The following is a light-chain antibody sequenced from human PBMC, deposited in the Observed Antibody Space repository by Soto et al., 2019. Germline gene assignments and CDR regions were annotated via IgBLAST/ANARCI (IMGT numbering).Light chain of an antibody. CDR1: SSNIGAGYH. Sequence: QSVLTQPPSVSGAPGQRVTISCTGSSSNIGAGYHVHWYQQLPGTAPKLIIYGSTDRPSGVPDRFSGSKSGTSASLAITGLQAEDESDYYCQSYDSSLSGVVFGGGTKLTVL. CDR3: QSYDSSLSGVV. J-gene: IGLJ2*01. V-gene: IGLV1-40*01. CDR2: GST.